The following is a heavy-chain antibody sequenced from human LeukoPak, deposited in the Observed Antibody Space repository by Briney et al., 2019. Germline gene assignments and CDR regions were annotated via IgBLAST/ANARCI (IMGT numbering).Heavy chain of an antibody. CDR3: ARGSDSSGANRVGYFDY. CDR1: GGTFSSYA. Sequence: GASVKVSCKASGGTFSSYAISWVRQAPGQGLEWMGRIIPILGIANYAQKLQGRVTMTTDTSTSTAYMELRSLRSDDTAVYYCARGSDSSGANRVGYFDYWGQGTLVTVSS. J-gene: IGHJ4*02. V-gene: IGHV1-69*04. CDR2: IIPILGIA. D-gene: IGHD6-19*01.